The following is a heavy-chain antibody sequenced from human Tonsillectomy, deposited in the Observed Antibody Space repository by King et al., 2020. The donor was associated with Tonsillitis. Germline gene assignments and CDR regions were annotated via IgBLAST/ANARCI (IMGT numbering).Heavy chain of an antibody. CDR1: GGSISSDY. CDR3: ARGLYGDYVYYFDN. V-gene: IGHV4-59*01. J-gene: IGHJ4*02. CDR2: IYYRGST. D-gene: IGHD4-17*01. Sequence: VQLQESGPGLVKPSETLSLTCTVSGGSISSDYWSWIRQLPGKGLEWIGYIYYRGSTNYNPSLKSRVTISVDTSKNRFSLKLSSVTAADTAVYYCARGLYGDYVYYFDNWGQGTLVTVSS.